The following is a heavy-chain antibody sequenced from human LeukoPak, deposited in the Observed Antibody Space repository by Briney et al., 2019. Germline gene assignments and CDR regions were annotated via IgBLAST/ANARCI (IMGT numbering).Heavy chain of an antibody. J-gene: IGHJ4*02. CDR3: ATVPTLRGMVRVLSY. CDR1: GYTLSELS. CDR2: FDPEDGET. Sequence: ASVKVSCKVSGYTLSELSLHWVRQAPGKGLEWMGGFDPEDGETIYAQKFQGRVTMTEDTSTDTAYMELSSLRSEDTAVYYCATVPTLRGMVRVLSYWGQGTLVTVSS. V-gene: IGHV1-24*01. D-gene: IGHD3-10*01.